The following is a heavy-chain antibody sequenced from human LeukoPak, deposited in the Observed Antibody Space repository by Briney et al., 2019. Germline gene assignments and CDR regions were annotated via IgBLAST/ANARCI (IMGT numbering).Heavy chain of an antibody. CDR3: ARAASSGYYYPPFDY. J-gene: IGHJ4*02. CDR1: GFTFSDYY. Sequence: GGSLRLSCAASGFTFSDYYMSWIRQAPGKGLEWVSYISSSGSTIYYADSVKGRFTISRDSAKNSLYLQMNSLRAEDTAVYYCARAASSGYYYPPFDYWGQGTLVTVSS. V-gene: IGHV3-11*04. CDR2: ISSSGSTI. D-gene: IGHD3-22*01.